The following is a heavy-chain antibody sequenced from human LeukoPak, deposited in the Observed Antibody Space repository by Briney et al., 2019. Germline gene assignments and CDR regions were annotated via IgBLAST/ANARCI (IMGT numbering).Heavy chain of an antibody. J-gene: IGHJ3*02. CDR2: ISYSGDI. CDR3: AKARAVTTVLDAFDI. D-gene: IGHD4-17*01. Sequence: PSETLPLTCTVSGGSIASSSHYWAWIRQPPGKGLQWIGSISYSGDIYNNPSLKSRVTISVDTSKNQLSLKLSSVTAADTAVYYCAKARAVTTVLDAFDIWGQGTVVTVSS. CDR1: GGSIASSSHY. V-gene: IGHV4-39*01.